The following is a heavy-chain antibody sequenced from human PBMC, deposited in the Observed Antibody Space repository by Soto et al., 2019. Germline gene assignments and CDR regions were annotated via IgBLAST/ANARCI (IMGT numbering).Heavy chain of an antibody. CDR2: INPNSGAT. CDR1: GDTLTVYY. Sequence: ASVKVSCKGSGDTLTVYYIHAVRQAPGQGLEWMGWINPNSGATNYAQKFQGRVTMTRDTSISTAYMDLSRLRSDDTAVYYCAGGVLSGTYYNWFDPWGQGTLVTVSS. D-gene: IGHD1-26*01. J-gene: IGHJ5*02. CDR3: AGGVLSGTYYNWFDP. V-gene: IGHV1-2*02.